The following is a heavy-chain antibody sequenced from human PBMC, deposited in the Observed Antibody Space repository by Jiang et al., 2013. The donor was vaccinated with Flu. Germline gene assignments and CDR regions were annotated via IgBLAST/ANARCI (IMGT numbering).Heavy chain of an antibody. CDR2: IGWDDDK. J-gene: IGHJ5*02. CDR1: GFSLSTSGMC. D-gene: IGHD1-26*01. V-gene: IGHV2-70*11. CDR3: ARVRRGTYYEKWFDP. Sequence: KPTQTLTLTCTFSGFSLSTSGMCVSWIRQPPGKALEWLARIGWDDDKWYSTSLRTRLTISKDTSKNQVVLTMTNMDPVDTATYYCARVRRGTYYEKWFDPWGQGTLVTVSS.